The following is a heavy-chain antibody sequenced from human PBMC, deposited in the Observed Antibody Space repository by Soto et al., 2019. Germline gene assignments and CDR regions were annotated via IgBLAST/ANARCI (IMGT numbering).Heavy chain of an antibody. Sequence: QVQLQESGPGLVKPSQTLSLTCTVSGGSISSGGYYWSWIRQHPGKGLEWIGYIYYSGSTYYNPSLQXRXTXSXXTSKNQFSLKMSSVAAADTAVYSCAGYGDYEGGDSWGQGTMVTVSS. CDR1: GGSISSGGYY. J-gene: IGHJ3*02. CDR2: IYYSGST. D-gene: IGHD4-17*01. V-gene: IGHV4-31*03. CDR3: AGYGDYEGGDS.